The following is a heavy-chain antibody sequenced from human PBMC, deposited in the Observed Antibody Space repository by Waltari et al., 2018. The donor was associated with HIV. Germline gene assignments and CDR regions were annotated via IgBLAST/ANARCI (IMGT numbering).Heavy chain of an antibody. Sequence: VQLVASGGGSIRTGGSLRLSWEGSGFGGSIHRMGWVRAGPGKGLVWVARINSDGRTRNYADAVKGRFVISRDNSRNTVYLQLNSVKVEDTAVYFCARASHYIEFSTFDGDYYFDLWGRGTRVAVSS. D-gene: IGHD3-9*01. CDR2: INSDGRTR. J-gene: IGHJ4*02. V-gene: IGHV3-74*01. CDR3: ARASHYIEFSTFDGDYYFDL. CDR1: GFGGSIHR.